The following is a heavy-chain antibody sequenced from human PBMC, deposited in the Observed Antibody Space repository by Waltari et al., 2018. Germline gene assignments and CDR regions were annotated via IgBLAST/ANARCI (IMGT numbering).Heavy chain of an antibody. CDR3: ARDSSGCDY. Sequence: QVQLQQSGPGLVKPSQTLSLTCAISGASAPSTSPAWHWIMQSPSRGLEWVGRTYYRSKWYNDYALTVKSRITINVDTSKNQFSLQLNSVTPEDTAVYYCARDSSGCDYWGQGTLVTVSS. V-gene: IGHV6-1*01. CDR1: GASAPSTSPA. CDR2: TYYRSKWYN. D-gene: IGHD6-19*01. J-gene: IGHJ4*02.